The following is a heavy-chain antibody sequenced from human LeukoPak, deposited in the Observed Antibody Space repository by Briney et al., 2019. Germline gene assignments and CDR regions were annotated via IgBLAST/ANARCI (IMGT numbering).Heavy chain of an antibody. Sequence: SETLSLTCTVSGGSISSSSYYWGWTRQPPGKGLEWIGSIYYSGSTYYNPSLKSRVTISVDTSKNQFSLKLSSVTAADTAVYYCASVLSGYDGLYELGYFDYWGQGTLVTVSS. CDR1: GGSISSSSYY. D-gene: IGHD5-12*01. J-gene: IGHJ4*02. CDR3: ASVLSGYDGLYELGYFDY. V-gene: IGHV4-39*01. CDR2: IYYSGST.